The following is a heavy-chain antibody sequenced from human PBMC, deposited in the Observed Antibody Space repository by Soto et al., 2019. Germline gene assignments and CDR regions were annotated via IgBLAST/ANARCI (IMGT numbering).Heavy chain of an antibody. V-gene: IGHV1-24*01. D-gene: IGHD4-17*01. J-gene: IGHJ4*02. CDR2: FDPEDGET. CDR3: ARLTVTDDY. CDR1: GYTLTELS. Sequence: ASVKVSCKVSGYTLTELSMHWVRQAPGKGLEWMGGFDPEDGETIYAQKLQGRVTMTTDTSTSTAYMELRSLRSDDTAVYYCARLTVTDDYWGQGTLVTVSS.